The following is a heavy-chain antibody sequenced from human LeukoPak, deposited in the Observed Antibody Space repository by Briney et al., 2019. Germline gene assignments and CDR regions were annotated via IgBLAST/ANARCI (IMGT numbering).Heavy chain of an antibody. Sequence: PSGTLSLTCAVSGGPISSSNWWSWVRQPPGKGLEWIGETYHSGSTNYNPSLKSRVTISVDTSKNQFSLKLSSVTAADTAVYYCARILESGWYFTKHFDYWGQGTLVTVSS. CDR1: GGPISSSNW. D-gene: IGHD6-19*01. J-gene: IGHJ4*02. CDR2: TYHSGST. V-gene: IGHV4-4*02. CDR3: ARILESGWYFTKHFDY.